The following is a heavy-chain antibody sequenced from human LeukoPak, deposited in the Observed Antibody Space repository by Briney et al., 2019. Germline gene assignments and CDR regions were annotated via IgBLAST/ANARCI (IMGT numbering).Heavy chain of an antibody. Sequence: ASVKVSCKASGYTFTSYAMHWVRQAPGQRLEWMGWINAGNGNTKYSQEFQGRVTITRDTSASTAYMELSSLRSEDMAVYYCAREDSSSWLFDYWGQGTLVTVSS. J-gene: IGHJ4*02. CDR2: INAGNGNT. D-gene: IGHD6-13*01. V-gene: IGHV1-3*03. CDR3: AREDSSSWLFDY. CDR1: GYTFTSYA.